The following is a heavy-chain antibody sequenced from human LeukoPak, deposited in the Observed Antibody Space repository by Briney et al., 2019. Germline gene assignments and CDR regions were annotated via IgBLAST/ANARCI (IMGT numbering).Heavy chain of an antibody. CDR2: IYYTGST. CDR3: AKLASGGYYHHFDY. CDR1: GTSISSSY. D-gene: IGHD3-22*01. Sequence: SETLSLTCTVSGTSISSSYWSWIRQPPGKGVEWIGYIYYTGSTNYNPSLKSRVTISFDTSKNQFSLKLISVTAADTAVFYCAKLASGGYYHHFDYWGQGALVTVSS. J-gene: IGHJ4*02. V-gene: IGHV4-59*01.